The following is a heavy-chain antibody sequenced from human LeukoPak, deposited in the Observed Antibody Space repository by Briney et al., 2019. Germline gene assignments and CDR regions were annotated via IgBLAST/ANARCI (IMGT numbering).Heavy chain of an antibody. CDR1: GFTFSSYV. D-gene: IGHD1-26*01. V-gene: IGHV3-23*01. CDR2: ISGGSIK. J-gene: IGHJ4*02. Sequence: GGSLRLSCAASGFTFSSYVMSWVRQTPWKGLEWVSSISGGSIKYYAESVKGRFTISRDNSKNMMYLQMNSLRAEDMAVYYCVRDVGGIYYVFGYWGQGTLVTVSS. CDR3: VRDVGGIYYVFGY.